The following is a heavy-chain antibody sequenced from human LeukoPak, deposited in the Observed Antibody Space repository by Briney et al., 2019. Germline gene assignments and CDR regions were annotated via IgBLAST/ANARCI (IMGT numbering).Heavy chain of an antibody. CDR1: GYTFTSYG. D-gene: IGHD6-19*01. CDR3: ARDVGGEQWLATYFDY. CDR2: ISAYNGNT. V-gene: IGHV1-18*01. J-gene: IGHJ4*02. Sequence: ASVKVSCKASGYTFTSYGISWVRQAPGQGLEWMGWISAYNGNTNYAQKLQGRVTMTTDTSTSTAYMELRSLRSDDTAVYYCARDVGGEQWLATYFDYWGQGSLVTVSS.